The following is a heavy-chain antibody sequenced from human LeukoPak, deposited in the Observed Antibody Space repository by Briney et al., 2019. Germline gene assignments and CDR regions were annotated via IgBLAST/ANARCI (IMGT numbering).Heavy chain of an antibody. CDR3: APYPIFGVVIADY. V-gene: IGHV1-24*01. CDR1: GYTLTELS. CDR2: FDPEDGET. J-gene: IGHJ4*02. Sequence: ASVKVSCKVSGYTLTELSMRWVRQAPGKGREGMGGFDPEDGETIYAQKFQGRVTMTEDTSTDTAYMELSSLRSEDTAVYYCAPYPIFGVVIADYWGQGTLVTVSS. D-gene: IGHD3-3*01.